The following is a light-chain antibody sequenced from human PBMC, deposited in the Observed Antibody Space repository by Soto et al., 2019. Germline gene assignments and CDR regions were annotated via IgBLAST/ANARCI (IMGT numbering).Light chain of an antibody. V-gene: IGKV1-5*03. Sequence: IHMAHAPSTLSGSLGDIVTITFRASQTISSWLAWYQQKPGKAPKLLIYKASTLKSGVPSRFSGSGSGTEFTLTISSLQPDDFATYYCQHYNSYSEAFGQGTKVEIK. CDR1: QTISSW. CDR3: QHYNSYSEA. J-gene: IGKJ1*01. CDR2: KAS.